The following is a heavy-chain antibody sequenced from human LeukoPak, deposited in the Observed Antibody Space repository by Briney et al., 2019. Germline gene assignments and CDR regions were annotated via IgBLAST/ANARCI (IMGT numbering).Heavy chain of an antibody. CDR1: GGSISSSGYY. V-gene: IGHV4-39*01. D-gene: IGHD1-26*01. CDR3: ARWQVGATPYYYYYMDV. CDR2: LFYGGST. Sequence: PSETLSLTCTVSGGSISSSGYYWGWIRQPPGKGLEWIGSLFYGGSTYYNPSLKSRVTLSVDPSKTQFSLWLLCVPAAHTAVYYCARWQVGATPYYYYYMDVWGKGTTVAVSS. J-gene: IGHJ6*03.